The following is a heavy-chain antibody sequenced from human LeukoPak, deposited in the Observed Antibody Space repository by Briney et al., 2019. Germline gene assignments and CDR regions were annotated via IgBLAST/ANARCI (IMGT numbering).Heavy chain of an antibody. D-gene: IGHD6-13*01. CDR3: ARGGCSSSWYRGPFDY. J-gene: IGHJ4*02. CDR1: GYTFTSYY. V-gene: IGHV1-8*03. Sequence: ASVKVSCKASGYTFTSYYMHWVRQAPGQGLEWMGWMNPNSGNTGYAQKFQGRVTITRNTSISTAYMELSSLRSEDTAVYYCARGGCSSSWYRGPFDYWGQGTLVTVSS. CDR2: MNPNSGNT.